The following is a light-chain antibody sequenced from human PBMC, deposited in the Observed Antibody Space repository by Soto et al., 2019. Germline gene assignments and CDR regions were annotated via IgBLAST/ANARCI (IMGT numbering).Light chain of an antibody. J-gene: IGKJ5*01. V-gene: IGKV1-9*01. Sequence: DIQLTQSPSFLSASVGDRVTITCRASQGINSYLAWYQQKPGNAPKLLIYAASTLQSGVPSRFSGSGSGTEFTLTISSLQPEDFATYYCQQLKSNLITFGQGTRLEIK. CDR2: AAS. CDR1: QGINSY. CDR3: QQLKSNLIT.